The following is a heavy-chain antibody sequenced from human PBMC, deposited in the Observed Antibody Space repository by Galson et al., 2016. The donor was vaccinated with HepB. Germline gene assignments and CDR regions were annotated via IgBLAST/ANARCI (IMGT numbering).Heavy chain of an antibody. J-gene: IGHJ6*02. CDR1: GDSVSSSSYY. Sequence: QVQLQESGPRLVKPSETLSLTCTVSGDSVSSSSYYWGWIRQSPGKGLEWSGNIYHGGTTTNNPSLKSRITISVDTSKNQFSLKLSSVTAADTAVYYCARVRDYDFWSGFGMDVWGQGTTVTVSS. D-gene: IGHD3-3*01. V-gene: IGHV4-39*01. CDR3: ARVRDYDFWSGFGMDV. CDR2: IYHGGTT.